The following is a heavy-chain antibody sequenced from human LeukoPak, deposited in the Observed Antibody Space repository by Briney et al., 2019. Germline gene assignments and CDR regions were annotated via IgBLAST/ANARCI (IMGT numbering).Heavy chain of an antibody. D-gene: IGHD5-18*01. Sequence: PSETLSLTCTVSYYSISSGYYWGWIRQPPGKGLEWIGNIYHSGRIYYNPSLKGRVTISVDTSKNQFSLKLSSVTAADTAVYYCARGGSGYSYGKIDSWGQGILVTVSS. J-gene: IGHJ4*02. CDR1: YYSISSGYY. V-gene: IGHV4-38-2*02. CDR2: IYHSGRI. CDR3: ARGGSGYSYGKIDS.